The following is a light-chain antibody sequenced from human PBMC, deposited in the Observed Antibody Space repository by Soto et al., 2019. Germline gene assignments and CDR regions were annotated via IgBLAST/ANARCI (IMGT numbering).Light chain of an antibody. V-gene: IGKV3-15*01. Sequence: EIVMTQSPATLSVSPGERATLSCRASQSVRSNLAWYQQKPGQAPRLLISGASSRATGIPARFSGSGSGTEFTLTISSLQSEDFAVYSCQQYDNWPWTFGQGTKVEIK. CDR3: QQYDNWPWT. CDR2: GAS. J-gene: IGKJ1*01. CDR1: QSVRSN.